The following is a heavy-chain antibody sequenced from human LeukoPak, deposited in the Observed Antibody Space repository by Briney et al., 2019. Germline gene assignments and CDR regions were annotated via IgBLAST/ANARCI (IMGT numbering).Heavy chain of an antibody. CDR1: GGSISSYY. V-gene: IGHV4-39*01. D-gene: IGHD3-22*01. CDR3: ASLVYYYDSSVSDY. Sequence: SETLSLTCTVSGGSISSYYWGWIRQPPGKGLEWIGSIYYSGSTYYNPSLKSRVTISVDTSKNQFSLKLSSVTAADTAVYYCASLVYYYDSSVSDYWGQGTLVTVSS. CDR2: IYYSGST. J-gene: IGHJ4*02.